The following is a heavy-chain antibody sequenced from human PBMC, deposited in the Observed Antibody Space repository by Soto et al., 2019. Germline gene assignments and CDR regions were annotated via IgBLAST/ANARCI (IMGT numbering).Heavy chain of an antibody. Sequence: GGSLRLSCAASGFTFDDYAMHWVRQAPGKGLEWASGISWNSGSIGYADSVKGRFTISRDNAKNSLYLQMNSLRAEDTALYYCAKAHYYDSSGYLDYWGQGTLVTVSS. D-gene: IGHD3-22*01. J-gene: IGHJ4*02. V-gene: IGHV3-9*01. CDR3: AKAHYYDSSGYLDY. CDR2: ISWNSGSI. CDR1: GFTFDDYA.